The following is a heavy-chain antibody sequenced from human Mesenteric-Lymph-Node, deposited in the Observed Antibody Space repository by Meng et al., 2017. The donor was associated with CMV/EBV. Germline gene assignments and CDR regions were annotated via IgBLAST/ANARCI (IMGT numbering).Heavy chain of an antibody. CDR2: ISGSGAST. D-gene: IGHD3-3*01. CDR1: GFIFDSYA. J-gene: IGHJ6*02. V-gene: IGHV3-23*01. Sequence: GGSLRLSCAASGFIFDSYAMVWFRQAPGRGLEWVSGISGSGASTYYADSVKGRFTISRDNSKNTLYLQMNSLRAEDTAVYYCAKEQNGGGGIFGVYYYYGMDVWGQGTTDTVSS. CDR3: AKEQNGGGGIFGVYYYYGMDV.